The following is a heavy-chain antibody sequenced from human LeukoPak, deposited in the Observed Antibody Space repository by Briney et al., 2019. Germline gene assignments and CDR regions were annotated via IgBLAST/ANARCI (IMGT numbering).Heavy chain of an antibody. D-gene: IGHD4-23*01. CDR3: AKVPNYGGNSAYFDY. CDR1: GFTFSSYA. J-gene: IGHJ4*02. CDR2: ISGSGGST. Sequence: GGSLRLSCTASGFTFSSYAMSWVRQAPGEGLEWVSAISGSGGSTYYADSVKGRFTISRDNSKNTLYLQMNSLRAEDTAVYYCAKVPNYGGNSAYFDYWGQGTLVTVSS. V-gene: IGHV3-23*01.